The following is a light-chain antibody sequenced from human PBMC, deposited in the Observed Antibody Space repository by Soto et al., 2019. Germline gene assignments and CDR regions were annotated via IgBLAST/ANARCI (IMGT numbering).Light chain of an antibody. CDR2: DAS. V-gene: IGKV1-5*01. CDR1: RSISEY. J-gene: IGKJ4*01. Sequence: CRASRSISEYLAWYQQKPGKAPKVLIYDASILEDGGPSRFCGRGWGRQFTLAISSRLPDDFVTDYCRQHGSKLVAFGGGTKVDIK. CDR3: RQHGSKLVA.